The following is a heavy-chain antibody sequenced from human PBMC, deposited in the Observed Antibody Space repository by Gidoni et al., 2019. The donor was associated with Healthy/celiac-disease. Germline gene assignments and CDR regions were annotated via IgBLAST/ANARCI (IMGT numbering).Heavy chain of an antibody. V-gene: IGHV1-69*01. CDR1: GGTFSSYA. CDR3: VRGGYSYGKPRYYFDY. J-gene: IGHJ4*02. Sequence: QVQLVQSGAEVKKPGSSVKVSCKASGGTFSSYAISWVRQAPGQGLEWMGGIIPIFGTANYAQKFQGRVTITADESTSTAYMELSSLRSEDTAVYYCVRGGYSYGKPRYYFDYWGQGTLVTVSS. D-gene: IGHD5-18*01. CDR2: IIPIFGTA.